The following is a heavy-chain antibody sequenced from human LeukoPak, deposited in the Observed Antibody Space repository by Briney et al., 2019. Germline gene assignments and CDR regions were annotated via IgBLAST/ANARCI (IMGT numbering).Heavy chain of an antibody. V-gene: IGHV4-4*07. Sequence: SETLSLTCTVSGGSISSYYWSWIRQPAGKGLEWIGRIYTSGSTNYNPSLKSRVTISLDMSKNQFSLKLTSVTAAETAVYYCAREGRYRYGYNEYHLYMDIWGKGTTVTVSS. D-gene: IGHD5-18*01. J-gene: IGHJ6*03. CDR1: GGSISSYY. CDR3: AREGRYRYGYNEYHLYMDI. CDR2: IYTSGST.